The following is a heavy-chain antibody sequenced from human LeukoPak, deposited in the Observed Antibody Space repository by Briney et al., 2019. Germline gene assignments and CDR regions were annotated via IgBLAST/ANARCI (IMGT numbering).Heavy chain of an antibody. CDR2: IRYDGSNK. D-gene: IGHD4-23*01. Sequence: GGSLRLSCAASGFTFRSYGMHWVRQAPGKGLEWVAFIRYDGSNKYYADSVKGRFTISRDNSKNTLYLQMNSLRAEDTAVYYCAKDRGPGVRWYYYYMDVWGKGTTVTISS. J-gene: IGHJ6*03. CDR3: AKDRGPGVRWYYYYMDV. V-gene: IGHV3-30*02. CDR1: GFTFRSYG.